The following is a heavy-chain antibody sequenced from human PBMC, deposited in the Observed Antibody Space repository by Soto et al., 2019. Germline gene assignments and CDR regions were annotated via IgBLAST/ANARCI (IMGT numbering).Heavy chain of an antibody. CDR2: IYYAGTT. D-gene: IGHD3-22*01. Sequence: PSETLSLTCTVSNGSISPKYWSWIRQPPGKGLEWIGYIYYAGTTTYDPSLQSRVSISVDTSKNEVSLKLTSVTAADTAVYFCARLGAYYQAMDSWGQGTLVTVSS. CDR3: ARLGAYYQAMDS. CDR1: NGSISPKY. J-gene: IGHJ1*01. V-gene: IGHV4-59*08.